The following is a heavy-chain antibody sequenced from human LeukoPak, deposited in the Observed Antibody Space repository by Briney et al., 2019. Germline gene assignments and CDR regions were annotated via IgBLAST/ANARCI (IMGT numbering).Heavy chain of an antibody. CDR2: IYHSGGS. J-gene: IGHJ5*02. CDR3: AKAGTTGIHHWFDP. CDR1: GYSISNYYY. Sequence: SETLSLTCVVSGYSISNYYYWGWIRQPPGKGLEWIGNIYHSGGSYYNPSLKSRVTILVDTSKNQFSLKLSSVTAADTAVYYCAKAGTTGIHHWFDPWGQGNLATVSS. D-gene: IGHD1-1*01. V-gene: IGHV4-38-2*01.